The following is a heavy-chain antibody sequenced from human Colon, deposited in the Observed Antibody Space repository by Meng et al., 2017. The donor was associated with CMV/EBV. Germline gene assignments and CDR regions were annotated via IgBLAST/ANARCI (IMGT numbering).Heavy chain of an antibody. CDR3: AKDLGSALHGGYAYGPRWFDP. CDR1: GFMFNTYI. Sequence: ETLSLTCAASGFMFNTYIMSWVRQAPGKGLEWVSSISGSGGSTYYEDSVRGRFLISRDNSKNTVYLQMNSLRADDTALYYCAKDLGSALHGGYAYGPRWFDPWGQGTLVTVSS. V-gene: IGHV3-23*01. CDR2: ISGSGGST. J-gene: IGHJ5*02. D-gene: IGHD5-18*01.